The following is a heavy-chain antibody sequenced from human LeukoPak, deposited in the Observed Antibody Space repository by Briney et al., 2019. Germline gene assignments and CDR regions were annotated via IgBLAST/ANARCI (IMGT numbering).Heavy chain of an antibody. CDR1: GFTFSNYW. CDR2: IKQDGSEK. CDR3: ARASNPWLQLT. D-gene: IGHD5-24*01. Sequence: GGSLRLSCAASGFTFSNYWMIWVRQAPGKGLEWVGNIKQDGSEKRYADSVRGRFTISRDNAQTSLYLQMNSLRAEDTAVYYCARASNPWLQLTWGQGTLVTISS. V-gene: IGHV3-7*05. J-gene: IGHJ5*02.